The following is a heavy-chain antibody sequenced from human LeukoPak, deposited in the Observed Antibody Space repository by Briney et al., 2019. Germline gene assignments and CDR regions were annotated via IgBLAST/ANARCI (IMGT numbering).Heavy chain of an antibody. CDR1: GGSISSSSYY. CDR2: IYYTGST. CDR3: VKSGGYGLIDY. Sequence: SETLSLTCTVSGGSISSSSYYWGWIRQPPGKGLEWIGNIYYTGSTYYNPSLKSLVSISVDTSKNQFSLRLNSVTAADTAMYYCVKSGGYGLIDYWGQGTLVTVSS. D-gene: IGHD1-26*01. J-gene: IGHJ4*02. V-gene: IGHV4-39*01.